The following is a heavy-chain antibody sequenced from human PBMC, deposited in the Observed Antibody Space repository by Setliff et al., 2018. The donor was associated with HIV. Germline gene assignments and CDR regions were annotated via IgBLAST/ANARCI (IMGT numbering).Heavy chain of an antibody. J-gene: IGHJ6*02. D-gene: IGHD3-22*01. CDR2: IYYSGST. V-gene: IGHV4-59*01. CDR3: ARSRTSSGYYGVTGYGMDV. CDR1: GGSISSDY. Sequence: ETLSLTCTVSGGSISSDYWSWIRQPPGKGLEWVGYIYYSGSTNYNPSLKSRVTISVATSKNQFSLKLNSVTTADTAVYYCARSRTSSGYYGVTGYGMDVWGQGTTVTVSS.